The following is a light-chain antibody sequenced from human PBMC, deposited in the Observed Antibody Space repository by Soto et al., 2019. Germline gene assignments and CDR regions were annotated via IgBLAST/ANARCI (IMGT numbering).Light chain of an antibody. CDR2: GAS. CDR3: QQYGSSPRT. V-gene: IGKV3-20*01. Sequence: EIVLTQSPGTLSLFPGERATLSCRASQTVSSSNLAWYQQKPGQAPKVLIYGASTRATGVPDRFSGSGSGTDFILTISRLEPEDFAVYYCQQYGSSPRTFGQGTKVDI. CDR1: QTVSSSN. J-gene: IGKJ1*01.